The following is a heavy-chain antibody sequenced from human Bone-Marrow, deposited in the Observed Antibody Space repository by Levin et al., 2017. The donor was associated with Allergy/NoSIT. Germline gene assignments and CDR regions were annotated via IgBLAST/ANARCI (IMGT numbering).Heavy chain of an antibody. V-gene: IGHV2-5*02. CDR3: AHSISSSSWYHYYYYMDV. Sequence: TLSLTCTFSGFSLSTSGVGVGWIRQPPGKALEWLALIYWDDDKRYSPSLKSRLTITKDTSKNQVVLTMTNMDPVDTATYYCAHSISSSSWYHYYYYMDVWGKGTTVTVSS. CDR1: GFSLSTSGVG. CDR2: IYWDDDK. D-gene: IGHD6-13*01. J-gene: IGHJ6*03.